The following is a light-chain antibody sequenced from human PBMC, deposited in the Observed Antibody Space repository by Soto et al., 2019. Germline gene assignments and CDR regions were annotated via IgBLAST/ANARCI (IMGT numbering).Light chain of an antibody. CDR3: QQYNSYPRT. CDR1: QSISSW. V-gene: IGKV1-5*03. Sequence: DIQMTQSPSTLSASVGDRVTITCRASQSISSWLDWYQQKPGKAPKLMIYKASSLEIGDPSRFSGSVSGTEFTLTISSLQPDDFATYYCQQYNSYPRTFGQGTKVEIK. CDR2: KAS. J-gene: IGKJ1*01.